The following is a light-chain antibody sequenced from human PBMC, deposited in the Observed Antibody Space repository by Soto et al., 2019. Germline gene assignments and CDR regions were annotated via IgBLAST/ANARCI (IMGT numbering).Light chain of an antibody. J-gene: IGLJ2*01. CDR2: EVS. Sequence: QSALTQPPSASGSPGQSVTISCTGTSSDVGGYNYVSWYQQHPGKAPKLIIYEVSKRPSGVPDRFSGSKSGNTASLTVSGLQAEDEADYYCKSYAGCNIVVVFGGGTKLTVL. CDR1: SSDVGGYNY. CDR3: KSYAGCNIVVV. V-gene: IGLV2-8*01.